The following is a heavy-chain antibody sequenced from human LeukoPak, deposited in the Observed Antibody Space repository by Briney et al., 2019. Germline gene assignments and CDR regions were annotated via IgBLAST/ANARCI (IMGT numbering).Heavy chain of an antibody. CDR1: GFTFSSYS. D-gene: IGHD6-19*01. J-gene: IGHJ5*02. Sequence: GGSLRLSCAASGFTFSSYSMNWVRQAPGKGLEWVSYISSSSSTIYYADSVKGRFTISRDNAKNSLYLQMNSLRAEDTAVYYCARGGIAVAGLLDPWGQGTLVTVSS. V-gene: IGHV3-48*01. CDR2: ISSSSSTI. CDR3: ARGGIAVAGLLDP.